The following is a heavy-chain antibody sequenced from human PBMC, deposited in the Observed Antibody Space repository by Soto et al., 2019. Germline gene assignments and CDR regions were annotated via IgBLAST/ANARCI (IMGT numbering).Heavy chain of an antibody. Sequence: PSGTLSLTCTVSGGSVSSCSYYWSWIRQPPGKGLEWIGYIYYSGSTNYNPSLKSRVTTSVDTSKNQFSLKLSSVTAADTAVYYCARVGNPLYYYYYHGMDVWGQGTTVTV. V-gene: IGHV4-61*01. CDR3: ARVGNPLYYYYYHGMDV. CDR1: GGSVSSCSYY. D-gene: IGHD1-1*01. CDR2: IYYSGST. J-gene: IGHJ6*02.